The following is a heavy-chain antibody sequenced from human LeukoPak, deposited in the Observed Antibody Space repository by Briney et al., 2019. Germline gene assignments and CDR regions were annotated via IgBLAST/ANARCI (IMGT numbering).Heavy chain of an antibody. D-gene: IGHD3-16*01. Sequence: ASVNVSCKASGYTFTHYGITWVRQAPGQGLAWMGWINTYNGDTKCAQKLQGRVTMTTDTSTSTAFMELRRLRSDDSAVYYCARGIRSPLFDYWGLGTLVTVSP. CDR1: GYTFTHYG. CDR2: INTYNGDT. V-gene: IGHV1-18*01. CDR3: ARGIRSPLFDY. J-gene: IGHJ4*02.